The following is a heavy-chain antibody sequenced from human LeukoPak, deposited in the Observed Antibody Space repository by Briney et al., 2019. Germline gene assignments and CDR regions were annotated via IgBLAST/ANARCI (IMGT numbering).Heavy chain of an antibody. CDR1: GFTFSDYY. Sequence: PGGSLRLSCAASGFTFSDYYMSWIRQAPGKGLEWVSYISSSGSTNFYADSVKGRFTISRDNAKNSLYLQMNSLRAEDTAVYYCARGRYNYGSGDAFDIWGQGTMVTVSS. D-gene: IGHD3-10*01. CDR2: ISSSGSTN. J-gene: IGHJ3*02. CDR3: ARGRYNYGSGDAFDI. V-gene: IGHV3-11*01.